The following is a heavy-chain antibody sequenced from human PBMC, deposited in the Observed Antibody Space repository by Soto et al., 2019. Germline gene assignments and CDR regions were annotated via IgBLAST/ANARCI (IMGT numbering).Heavy chain of an antibody. J-gene: IGHJ4*02. CDR3: ASSAQTYYYDSSGYYRLDY. V-gene: IGHV4-61*01. Sequence: SETLSLTCTASGGSVSSGSYYWSWIRQPPGKGLEWIGYIYYSGSTNYNPSLKSRVTISVDTSKNQFSLKLSSVTAADTAVYYCASSAQTYYYDSSGYYRLDYWGQGTLVTVSS. CDR2: IYYSGST. D-gene: IGHD3-22*01. CDR1: GGSVSSGSYY.